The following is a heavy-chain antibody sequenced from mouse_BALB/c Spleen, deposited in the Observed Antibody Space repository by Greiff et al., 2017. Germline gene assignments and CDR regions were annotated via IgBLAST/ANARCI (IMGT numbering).Heavy chain of an antibody. CDR2: ISYSGST. CDR3: ASEGIYYYGSSYYCAMDY. CDR1: GDSITSGY. D-gene: IGHD1-1*01. Sequence: EVKLVESGPSLVKPSQTLSLTCSVTGDSITSGYWNWIRKFPGNKLEYMGYISYSGSTYYNPSLKSRISITRDTSKNQYYLQLNSVTTEDTATYYCASEGIYYYGSSYYCAMDYWGQGTSVTVSS. J-gene: IGHJ4*01. V-gene: IGHV3-8*02.